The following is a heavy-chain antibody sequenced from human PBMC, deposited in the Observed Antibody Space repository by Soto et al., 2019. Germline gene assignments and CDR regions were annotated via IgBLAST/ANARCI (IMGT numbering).Heavy chain of an antibody. Sequence: SETLSLTCTVSGGSISSSSYYWGWIRQPPGKGLEWIGSIYYSGSTYYNPSLKSRVTISVDTSKNQFSLKLSSVTAADTAVYYCARRVSGFGELLNYYGMDVWGQGTTVTVSS. J-gene: IGHJ6*02. D-gene: IGHD3-10*01. V-gene: IGHV4-39*01. CDR2: IYYSGST. CDR1: GGSISSSSYY. CDR3: ARRVSGFGELLNYYGMDV.